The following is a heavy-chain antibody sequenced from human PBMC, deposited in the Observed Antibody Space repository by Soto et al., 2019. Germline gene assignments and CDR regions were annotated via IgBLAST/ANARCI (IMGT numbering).Heavy chain of an antibody. J-gene: IGHJ3*01. CDR2: INTANGDT. CDR3: ARDRHPTAYYVNDAFNV. D-gene: IGHD3-10*02. CDR1: GYIFTTLP. Sequence: QAQLVQSGAEVTKPGASVKISCKASGYIFTTLPINWVRQAPGQGLGWMGWINTANGDTKYSLKYEGRITLTRDPSTFTTYLELTTLTSEDTAVYFCARDRHPTAYYVNDAFNVWGQGTMISVSS. V-gene: IGHV1-3*04.